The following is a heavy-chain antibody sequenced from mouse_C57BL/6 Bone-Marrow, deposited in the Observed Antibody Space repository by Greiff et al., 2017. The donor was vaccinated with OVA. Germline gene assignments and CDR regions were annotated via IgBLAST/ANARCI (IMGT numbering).Heavy chain of an antibody. V-gene: IGHV1-26*01. CDR3: ARITTVVATRYAMDY. Sequence: EVQLQQSGPELVKPGASVKISCKASGYTFTDYYMNWVKQSHGKSLEWIGDINPNNGGTSYNQKFKGKATLTVDKSSSTAYMELRSLTSEDSAVYYCARITTVVATRYAMDYWGQGTSVTV. CDR1: GYTFTDYY. D-gene: IGHD1-1*01. CDR2: INPNNGGT. J-gene: IGHJ4*01.